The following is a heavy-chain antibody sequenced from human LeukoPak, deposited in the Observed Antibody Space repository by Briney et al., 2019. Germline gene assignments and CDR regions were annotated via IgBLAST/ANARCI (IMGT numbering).Heavy chain of an antibody. V-gene: IGHV4-39*01. CDR2: IYYSGST. CDR1: GGSISSSSYY. Sequence: SETLSLTCTVSGGSISSSSYYWGWIRQPPGKGLEWIGSIYYSGSTYYNPSLKSRVTISADTSKNQFSLKLSSVTAADTAVYYCAKDHTYYYDSSGYYFEYWGQGTLVTVSS. D-gene: IGHD3-22*01. J-gene: IGHJ4*02. CDR3: AKDHTYYYDSSGYYFEY.